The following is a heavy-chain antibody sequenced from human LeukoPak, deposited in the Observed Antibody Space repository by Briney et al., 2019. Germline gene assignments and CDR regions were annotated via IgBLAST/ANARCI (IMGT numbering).Heavy chain of an antibody. CDR1: GYTFTGYY. CDR3: ARLRKIVLYYYYMDV. CDR2: INPNSGGT. V-gene: IGHV1-2*02. D-gene: IGHD2/OR15-2a*01. Sequence: ASVKVSCKASGYTFTGYYMHWVRQAPGQGLEWMGWINPNSGGTNYAQKFQGRVTITRNTSISTAYMELSSLRSEDTAVYYCARLRKIVLYYYYMDVWGKGTTVTVSS. J-gene: IGHJ6*03.